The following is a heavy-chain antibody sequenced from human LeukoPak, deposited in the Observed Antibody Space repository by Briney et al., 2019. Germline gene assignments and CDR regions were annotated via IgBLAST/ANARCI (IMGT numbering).Heavy chain of an antibody. Sequence: PGGSLRLSCAASGFTFSSYGMHWVRQAPGKGLEWVAVIWYDGSNKYYADSVKGRLTISRDNSKNTLYLQMNSLRAEDTAVYYCAKDALKYSSSPDYWGQGTLVTVSS. CDR1: GFTFSSYG. CDR3: AKDALKYSSSPDY. D-gene: IGHD6-6*01. CDR2: IWYDGSNK. V-gene: IGHV3-33*06. J-gene: IGHJ4*02.